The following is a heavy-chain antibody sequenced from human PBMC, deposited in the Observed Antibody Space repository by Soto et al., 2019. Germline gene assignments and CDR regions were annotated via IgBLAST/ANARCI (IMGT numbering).Heavy chain of an antibody. Sequence: QVQLVQSGAEVKKPGASVKVSCKASGYTFTGYYMHWVRQAPGQGLEWMGWINPNSGGTNYAQKXQXRVTMTRDTSISTAYMELSRLRSDDTAVYYCASFPWIGILTGYHHGAFDIWGQGTMVTVSS. CDR3: ASFPWIGILTGYHHGAFDI. J-gene: IGHJ3*02. D-gene: IGHD3-9*01. CDR1: GYTFTGYY. V-gene: IGHV1-2*02. CDR2: INPNSGGT.